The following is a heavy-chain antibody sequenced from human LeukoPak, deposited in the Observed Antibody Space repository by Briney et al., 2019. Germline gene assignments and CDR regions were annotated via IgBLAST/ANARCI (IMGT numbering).Heavy chain of an antibody. CDR1: GFTFSSYA. V-gene: IGHV3-23*01. CDR2: ISGSGGST. CDR3: APDLITMVRGVIQY. Sequence: GGSLRLSCAASGFTFSSYAMSWVRQAPGKGLEWVSAISGSGGSTYYADSVKGRFTISRDNSKNTLYLQMNSLGAEDTAVYYCAPDLITMVRGVIQYWGQGTLVTVSS. J-gene: IGHJ4*02. D-gene: IGHD3-10*01.